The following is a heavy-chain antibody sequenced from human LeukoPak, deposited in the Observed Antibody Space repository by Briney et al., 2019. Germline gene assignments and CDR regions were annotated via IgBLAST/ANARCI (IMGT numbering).Heavy chain of an antibody. CDR2: ISSSGSTI. D-gene: IGHD3-9*01. V-gene: IGHV3-11*01. J-gene: IGHJ4*02. CDR1: GFTFSDYY. Sequence: GGSLRLSCAASGFTFSDYYMSWIRQAPGKGLEWVSYISSSGSTIYYADSVKGRFTISRDNAKNSLYLQMNSLRAEDTAVYYCATWGWLSTPPFDYWGQGTLVTASS. CDR3: ATWGWLSTPPFDY.